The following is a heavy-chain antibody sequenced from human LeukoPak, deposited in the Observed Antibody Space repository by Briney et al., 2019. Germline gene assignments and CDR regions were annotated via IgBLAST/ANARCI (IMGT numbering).Heavy chain of an antibody. D-gene: IGHD3-22*01. CDR2: IYYSGST. CDR1: NVSITQPHHY. J-gene: IGHJ4*02. CDR3: ARDEGSAYPFDY. Sequence: SETLSPTCTVSNVSITQPHHYWGWIRQPPGKGLEWIGSIYYSGSTYYNPSLKSRVTISVDTSKNQFSLNLNSVTAADTAVYFCARDEGSAYPFDYWGQGTLVTVSS. V-gene: IGHV4-39*07.